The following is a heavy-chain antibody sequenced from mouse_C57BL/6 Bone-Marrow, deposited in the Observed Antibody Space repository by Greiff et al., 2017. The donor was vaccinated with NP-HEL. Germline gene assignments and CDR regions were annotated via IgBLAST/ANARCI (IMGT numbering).Heavy chain of an antibody. Sequence: VQLQQSGAELVRPGTSVKMSCKASGYTFTNYWIGWAKQRPGHGLEWIGDIYPGGGYTNYNEKFKGKATLTADKSSSTASMQFSSLTSEDSAIYYCARWLPWRAMDYWGQGTSVTVSS. CDR3: ARWLPWRAMDY. CDR1: GYTFTNYW. J-gene: IGHJ4*01. CDR2: IYPGGGYT. V-gene: IGHV1-63*01. D-gene: IGHD1-2*01.